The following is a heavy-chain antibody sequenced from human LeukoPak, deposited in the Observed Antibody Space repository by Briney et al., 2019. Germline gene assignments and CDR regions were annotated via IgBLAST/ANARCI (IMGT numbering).Heavy chain of an antibody. J-gene: IGHJ6*03. D-gene: IGHD4-17*01. Sequence: PGGSLRLSCEASGFSFPYGMSWVRQAPGKGLEWVSGITNSGENTYYADSVKGRFTISRDNSKNTLSVQMNSLRVDDTAVYYCAKGTVTRAYYYFYMDVWGKGTTVTIS. CDR2: ITNSGENT. CDR3: AKGTVTRAYYYFYMDV. CDR1: GFSFPYG. V-gene: IGHV3-23*01.